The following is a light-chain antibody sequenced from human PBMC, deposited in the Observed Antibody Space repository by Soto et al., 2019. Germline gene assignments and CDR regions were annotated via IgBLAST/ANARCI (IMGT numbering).Light chain of an antibody. CDR3: QQRYNWPPT. CDR2: GAS. J-gene: IGKJ1*01. V-gene: IGKV3D-20*02. Sequence: EIVLTQSPGTLSLSPGERATLSCSASQSVSSSYLAWYQQKPGQAPRLLIYGASSRATGIPARFSGSGSGTDFTLTINSLEPEDFALYYCQQRYNWPPTFGQGTKVDIK. CDR1: QSVSSSY.